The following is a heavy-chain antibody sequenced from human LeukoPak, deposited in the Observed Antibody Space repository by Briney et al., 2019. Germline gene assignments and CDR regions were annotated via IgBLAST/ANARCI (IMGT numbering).Heavy chain of an antibody. CDR2: IYHSGST. CDR3: ARPRLPAVTKVGGGEYWYFDL. V-gene: IGHV4-39*07. Sequence: SETLSLTCTVSGGSISSSSYYWGCIRQPPGKGLEWIGSIYHSGSTYYNPSLKSRVTISVDTSKNQFSLKLSSVTAADTAVYYCARPRLPAVTKVGGGEYWYFDLWGRGTLVTVSS. J-gene: IGHJ2*01. CDR1: GGSISSSSYY. D-gene: IGHD3-16*01.